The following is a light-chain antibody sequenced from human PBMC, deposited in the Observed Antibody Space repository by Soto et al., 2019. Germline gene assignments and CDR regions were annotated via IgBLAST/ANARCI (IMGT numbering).Light chain of an antibody. CDR3: QQYGSAPRT. CDR1: QSVSSDS. CDR2: DAS. J-gene: IGKJ1*01. Sequence: EIVLTQSPGTLSLSPGERAILSCRASQSVSSDSLAWYRQKPGQAPRLLVYDASSRATGIPDRFSGSGSGTDFTLTISRLEPEDFAVYYCQQYGSAPRTFGQGTKVGIK. V-gene: IGKV3-20*01.